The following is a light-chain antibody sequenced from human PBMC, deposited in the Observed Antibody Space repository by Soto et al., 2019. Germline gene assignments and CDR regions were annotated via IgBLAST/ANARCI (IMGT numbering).Light chain of an antibody. CDR2: DAS. CDR3: QHRSNWPRT. J-gene: IGKJ2*01. Sequence: EIVLTQSPATLSLSPGERATLSCRASQTVGTFLAWYQQKPGQAPRLVIYDASKRATGIPARFSGTGSGTDLALTISSIEPADFAVYYCQHRSNWPRTFGQGTKLDIK. CDR1: QTVGTF. V-gene: IGKV3-11*01.